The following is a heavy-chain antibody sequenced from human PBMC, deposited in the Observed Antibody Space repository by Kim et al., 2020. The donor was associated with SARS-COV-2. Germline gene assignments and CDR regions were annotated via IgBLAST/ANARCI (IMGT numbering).Heavy chain of an antibody. CDR1: GYTFTHHG. CDR3: ARHRQNGDYVKDVFDI. D-gene: IGHD4-17*01. Sequence: ASVKVSCKASGYTFTHHGISWVRQAPGQGLEWMGWISVYAGKTEMSQKFQGRVAMTTDTSTSTAYMELRSLRYDDTAVYYCARHRQNGDYVKDVFDIWGQETMVTVSS. CDR2: ISVYAGKT. J-gene: IGHJ3*02. V-gene: IGHV1-18*01.